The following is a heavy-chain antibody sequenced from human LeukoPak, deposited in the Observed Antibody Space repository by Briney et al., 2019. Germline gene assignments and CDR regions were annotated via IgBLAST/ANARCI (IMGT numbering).Heavy chain of an antibody. CDR3: AAFARFTLTDNYYYGMDV. CDR1: GGTFSSYA. CDR2: IIPIFGTA. V-gene: IGHV1-69*01. Sequence: GSSVKVSCKASGGTFSSYAISWVRQAPGQGLEWMGGIIPIFGTANYAQKFQGRVTITADESTSTAYMELSSLRSEDTAVYYCAAFARFTLTDNYYYGMDVWGKGTTVTVSS. D-gene: IGHD3-16*01. J-gene: IGHJ6*04.